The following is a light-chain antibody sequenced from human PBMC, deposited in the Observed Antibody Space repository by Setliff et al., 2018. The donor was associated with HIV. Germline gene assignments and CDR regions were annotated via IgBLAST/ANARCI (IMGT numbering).Light chain of an antibody. Sequence: QSALTQPASVSGSPGQSITISCTGTSSDVGGYNYVSWYQHHPGKAPKLMIYDVSNRPSGVSNRFSGSKSGNTASLTISGLQAEDEADYYCCSYSSSSTLYVFGTGTKVTVL. V-gene: IGLV2-14*03. J-gene: IGLJ1*01. CDR2: DVS. CDR1: SSDVGGYNY. CDR3: CSYSSSSTLYV.